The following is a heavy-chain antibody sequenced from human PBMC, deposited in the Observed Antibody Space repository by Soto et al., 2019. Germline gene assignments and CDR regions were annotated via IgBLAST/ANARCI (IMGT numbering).Heavy chain of an antibody. CDR1: GFTFSNAX. CDR3: TTDSPITMIVGDDY. D-gene: IGHD3-22*01. CDR2: IKSKNDGGTT. J-gene: IGHJ4*02. V-gene: IGHV3-15*07. Sequence: GGSLRLSCAASGFTFSNAXMNWVRQAPGKGLEWVGRIKSKNDGGTTDYAAHVIGRFTISSDDSKNTLYLQMNSLKTEDTAVYYCTTDSPITMIVGDDYWGQGTLVTVSS.